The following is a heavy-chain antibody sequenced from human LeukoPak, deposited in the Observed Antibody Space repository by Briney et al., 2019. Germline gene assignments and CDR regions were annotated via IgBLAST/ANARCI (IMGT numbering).Heavy chain of an antibody. CDR3: AKDLVPAETVRYYYMDV. CDR1: GYTFTSYY. D-gene: IGHD2-2*01. V-gene: IGHV1-46*01. J-gene: IGHJ6*03. Sequence: ASVKVSCKASGYTFTSYYMHWVRQAPGQGLEWMGIINPSGGSTSYAQKFQGRVTMTRDTSTSTVYMELSSLRSEDTAVYYCAKDLVPAETVRYYYMDVWGKGTTVTVSS. CDR2: INPSGGST.